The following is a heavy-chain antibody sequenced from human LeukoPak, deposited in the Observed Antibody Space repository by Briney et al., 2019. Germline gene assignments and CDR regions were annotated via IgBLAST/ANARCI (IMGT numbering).Heavy chain of an antibody. CDR1: GFTSSSYW. J-gene: IGHJ4*02. V-gene: IGHV3-7*03. CDR2: IKQDGSEK. Sequence: GGSLRLSCAASGFTSSSYWMSWVRQAPGKGLEWVANIKQDGSEKYYVDSVKGRFTISRDNAKNSLYPQMNSLRAEDTAVYYCARGQTTVTNWGQGTLVTVSS. CDR3: ARGQTTVTN. D-gene: IGHD4-17*01.